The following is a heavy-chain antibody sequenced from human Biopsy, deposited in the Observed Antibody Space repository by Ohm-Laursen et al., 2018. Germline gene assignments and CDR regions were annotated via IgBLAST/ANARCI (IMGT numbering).Heavy chain of an antibody. J-gene: IGHJ4*02. D-gene: IGHD2-15*01. CDR2: IYYRGNT. V-gene: IGHV4-39*01. CDR3: ARHGSQGYCTGGSCVDY. Sequence: SDTLSLTCTVSGGSISSNYYYWGWIRQPPGKGLEWIGSIYYRGNTNYNPSLKSRVTISVDTSKNQFSLKLSSATAADTAVFYCARHGSQGYCTGGSCVDYWGQGAPVTVSS. CDR1: GGSISSNYYY.